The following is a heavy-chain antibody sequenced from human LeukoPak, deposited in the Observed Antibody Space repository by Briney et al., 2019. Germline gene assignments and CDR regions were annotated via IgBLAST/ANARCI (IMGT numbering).Heavy chain of an antibody. CDR2: ISYDVSNK. CDR1: GFTFSSYA. V-gene: IGHV3-30*04. J-gene: IGHJ4*02. D-gene: IGHD1-26*01. Sequence: GGSLSLSCAASGFTFSSYAMPWVRQAPGKGLEWVAVISYDVSNKYYADSVKGRFTISRDNSKNTLYLQMNSLRAEDTAVYYCARDASALVGAPYFDYWGQGTLVTVSS. CDR3: ARDASALVGAPYFDY.